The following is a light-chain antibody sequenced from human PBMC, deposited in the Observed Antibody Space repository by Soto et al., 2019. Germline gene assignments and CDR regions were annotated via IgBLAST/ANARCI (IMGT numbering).Light chain of an antibody. J-gene: IGKJ2*01. Sequence: DLQMTQSPSSLTASVGDRVTITCRASQSISSYLNWYQQKPGKAPKLLIYAASSLQSGVPSRFSGSGSGTDLTLTISSLQPEDFATDYCQQSYSTPRYTFGQGTKLEIK. CDR3: QQSYSTPRYT. CDR2: AAS. CDR1: QSISSY. V-gene: IGKV1-39*01.